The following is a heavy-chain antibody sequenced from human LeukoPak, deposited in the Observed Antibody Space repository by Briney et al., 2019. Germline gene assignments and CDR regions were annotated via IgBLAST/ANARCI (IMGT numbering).Heavy chain of an antibody. V-gene: IGHV4-59*08. CDR1: GVSISSDY. Sequence: TPSETLSLTCTVSGVSISSDYWSWIRLPPGKGLEWIGYIYYSGSSNYNPSLKSRVTMSVDTSKNQFSLKLTSVTAADTAVYYCARRLRQNLFDPWGQGTLVTVSS. D-gene: IGHD4-17*01. J-gene: IGHJ5*02. CDR3: ARRLRQNLFDP. CDR2: IYYSGSS.